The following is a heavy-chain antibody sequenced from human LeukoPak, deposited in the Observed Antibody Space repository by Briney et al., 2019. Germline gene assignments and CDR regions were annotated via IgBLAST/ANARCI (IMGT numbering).Heavy chain of an antibody. Sequence: SETLSLTCTVSGGSISSSSYYWGWIRQPPGKGLEWIGSIYYSGSTYYNPSLKSRVTISVDTSKNQFSLKLSSVTAADTAVYYCARLRGSSWYWFDPWGQGTLVTVSS. D-gene: IGHD6-13*01. CDR1: GGSISSSSYY. CDR3: ARLRGSSWYWFDP. V-gene: IGHV4-39*01. CDR2: IYYSGST. J-gene: IGHJ5*02.